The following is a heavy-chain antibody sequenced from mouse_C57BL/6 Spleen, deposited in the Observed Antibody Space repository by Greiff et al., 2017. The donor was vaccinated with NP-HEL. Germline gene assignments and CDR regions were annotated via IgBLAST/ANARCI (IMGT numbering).Heavy chain of an antibody. V-gene: IGHV1-74*01. CDR2: IHPSDSDT. CDR3: AIEDDYDGSLYYYAMDY. CDR1: GYTFTSYW. J-gene: IGHJ4*01. Sequence: QVQLQQPGAELVKPGASVKVSCKASGYTFTSYWMHWVKQRPGQGLEWIGRIHPSDSDTNYNQKFKGKATLTVDKSSSTAYMQLSILTSEDSAVYYCAIEDDYDGSLYYYAMDYWGQGTSVTVSS. D-gene: IGHD2-4*01.